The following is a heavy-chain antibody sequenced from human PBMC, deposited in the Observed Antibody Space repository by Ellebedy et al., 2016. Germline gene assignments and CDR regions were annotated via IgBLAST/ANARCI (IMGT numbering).Heavy chain of an antibody. CDR1: GFTVSSNS. V-gene: IGHV3-53*01. Sequence: GESLKISXAASGFTVSSNSMSWVRQAPGKGLELVSLIYGVGNSYYADFVKGRFTISRDNSQKTLYLQMSGLGPEDTAIYYCVTRLSGALDFWGQGTMVTVSS. D-gene: IGHD3-3*02. CDR3: VTRLSGALDF. CDR2: IYGVGNS. J-gene: IGHJ3*01.